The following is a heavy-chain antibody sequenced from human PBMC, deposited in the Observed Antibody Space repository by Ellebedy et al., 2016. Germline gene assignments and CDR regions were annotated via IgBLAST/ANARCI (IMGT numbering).Heavy chain of an antibody. D-gene: IGHD2-2*02. Sequence: GGSLRLSXAASGFTFSSYAMHWVRQAPGKGLEWVAVISYDGSNKYYADSVKGRFTISRDNSKNTLYLQMNSLRAEDTAVYYCARDYCSSTSCYRALYYYYYMDVWGKGTTVTVSS. CDR1: GFTFSSYA. CDR2: ISYDGSNK. CDR3: ARDYCSSTSCYRALYYYYYMDV. J-gene: IGHJ6*03. V-gene: IGHV3-30-3*01.